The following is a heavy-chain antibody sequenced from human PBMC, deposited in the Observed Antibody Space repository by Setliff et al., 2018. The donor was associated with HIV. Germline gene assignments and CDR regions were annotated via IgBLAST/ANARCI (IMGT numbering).Heavy chain of an antibody. J-gene: IGHJ3*02. Sequence: ASVKVSCKASGYTFTGYYMHWVRQAPGQGLEWMGWINPNSGGTNYAQKFQGRVTMTRDTSISTAYMELSRLRSEDTAVYFCAREPPEVTITTHKRDIWGQGTLVTVSS. D-gene: IGHD1-1*01. CDR3: AREPPEVTITTHKRDI. V-gene: IGHV1-2*02. CDR1: GYTFTGYY. CDR2: INPNSGGT.